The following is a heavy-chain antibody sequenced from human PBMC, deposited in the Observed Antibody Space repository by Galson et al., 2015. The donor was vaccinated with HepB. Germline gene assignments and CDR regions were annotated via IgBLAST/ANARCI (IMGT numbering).Heavy chain of an antibody. CDR2: ISSSGTTS. CDR1: GFTFSTYA. Sequence: SLRLSCAASGFTFSTYAMSWVRQAPGKGLEWVSAISSSGTTSYFADSVKGRFTISRDNSKNTLYLQMNSLRAEDTAIYYCAKDGYSGSSARPDSWGQGTLVTVSS. J-gene: IGHJ4*02. D-gene: IGHD5-12*01. V-gene: IGHV3-23*01. CDR3: AKDGYSGSSARPDS.